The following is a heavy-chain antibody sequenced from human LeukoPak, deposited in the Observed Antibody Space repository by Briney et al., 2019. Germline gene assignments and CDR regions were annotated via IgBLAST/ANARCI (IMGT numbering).Heavy chain of an antibody. D-gene: IGHD3-22*01. CDR1: GGSISSGDYY. J-gene: IGHJ5*02. V-gene: IGHV4-30-4*01. CDR3: ARAHYYDSSGTMNWFDP. CDR2: IYYSGST. Sequence: PSETLSLTCTVSGGSISSGDYYWSWIRQPPGKGLEWIGYIYYSGSTYYNPSLKSRVTISVDTSKNQFSLKLSSETAADTAVYYCARAHYYDSSGTMNWFDPWGQGTLVTVSS.